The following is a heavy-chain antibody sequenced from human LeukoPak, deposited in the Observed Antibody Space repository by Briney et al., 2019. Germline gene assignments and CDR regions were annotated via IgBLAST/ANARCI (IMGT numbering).Heavy chain of an antibody. CDR3: AKDRAFGQFLWGNDY. CDR2: ISSSGNNI. D-gene: IGHD3-10*01. J-gene: IGHJ4*02. Sequence: GGSLRLSCAASGFTFSSYEMNWVRQAPGKGLEWVSYISSSGNNIYYADSVKGLFTISRDNAKNSLYLQMNSLRAEDTALYYCAKDRAFGQFLWGNDYWGQGTLVTVSS. CDR1: GFTFSSYE. V-gene: IGHV3-48*03.